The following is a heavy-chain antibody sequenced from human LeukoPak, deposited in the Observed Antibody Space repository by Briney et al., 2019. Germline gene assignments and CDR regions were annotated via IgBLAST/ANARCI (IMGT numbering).Heavy chain of an antibody. Sequence: GGSLRLSCAASGFTFSSYEMNWVRQAPEKGLEWISYISSSGATTYYADSVKGRFTISRDNAKNSLYLQMNSLRAEDTAVYYCARYYVKYDSTWGQGTMVTVSS. J-gene: IGHJ3*01. CDR3: ARYYVKYDST. D-gene: IGHD3-22*01. V-gene: IGHV3-48*03. CDR1: GFTFSSYE. CDR2: ISSSGATT.